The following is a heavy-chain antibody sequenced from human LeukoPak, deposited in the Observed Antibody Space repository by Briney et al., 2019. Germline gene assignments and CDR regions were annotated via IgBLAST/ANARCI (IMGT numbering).Heavy chain of an antibody. CDR3: AKDHVAGSYYGY. Sequence: GGSLRLSCAASGFTFSSYGMHWVRQAPGKGLEWVAVISYDGSNKYYADSVKGRFTISRDNSKNTLYLQMNSLRAEDTAVYYCAKDHVAGSYYGYWGQGTLVTVSS. CDR1: GFTFSSYG. J-gene: IGHJ4*02. D-gene: IGHD1-26*01. V-gene: IGHV3-30*18. CDR2: ISYDGSNK.